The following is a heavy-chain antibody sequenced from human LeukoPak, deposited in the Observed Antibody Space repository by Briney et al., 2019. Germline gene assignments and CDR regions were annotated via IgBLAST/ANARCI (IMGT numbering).Heavy chain of an antibody. V-gene: IGHV4-39*07. CDR3: ARELVPIFGVVRPDAFDI. CDR1: GGSISSSSYY. J-gene: IGHJ3*02. CDR2: IYYSGST. D-gene: IGHD3-3*01. Sequence: SETLSLTCTVSGGSISSSSYYWGWIRQPPGKGLEWIGSIYYSGSTNYNPSLKSRVTISVDRSKNQFSLKLSSVTAADTAVYYCARELVPIFGVVRPDAFDIWGQGTMVTVSS.